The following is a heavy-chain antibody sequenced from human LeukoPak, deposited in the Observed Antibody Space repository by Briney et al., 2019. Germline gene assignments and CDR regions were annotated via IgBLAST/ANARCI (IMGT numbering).Heavy chain of an antibody. V-gene: IGHV3-48*04. Sequence: PGGSLRLSCAASGFTFSSYSMNWVRQAPGKGLEWVSYISSSGSTIYYADSVKGRFTISRDNAKNSLYLQMNSLRAEDTAVYYCARDHSVLYCSSTSCSLGSSHGMDVWGQGTTVTVSS. CDR1: GFTFSSYS. CDR2: ISSSGSTI. D-gene: IGHD2-2*01. CDR3: ARDHSVLYCSSTSCSLGSSHGMDV. J-gene: IGHJ6*02.